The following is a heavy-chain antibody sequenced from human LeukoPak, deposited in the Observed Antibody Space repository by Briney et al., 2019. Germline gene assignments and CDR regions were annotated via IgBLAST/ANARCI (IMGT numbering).Heavy chain of an antibody. Sequence: GGSLRLSCAASGFTFSSYWMSWVRQAPGKGLEGVANIKQDGSEKYYVDSVKGRFTISRDNAKNSLYLQMNSLRAEDTAVYYCARDLPYYYDSSGYYTGAFDIWGQGTMVTVSS. V-gene: IGHV3-7*01. CDR3: ARDLPYYYDSSGYYTGAFDI. D-gene: IGHD3-22*01. J-gene: IGHJ3*02. CDR1: GFTFSSYW. CDR2: IKQDGSEK.